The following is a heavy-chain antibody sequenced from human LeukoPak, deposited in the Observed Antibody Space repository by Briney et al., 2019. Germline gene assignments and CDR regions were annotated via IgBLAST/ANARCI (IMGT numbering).Heavy chain of an antibody. CDR3: ARAYPPYDILTGYYDY. V-gene: IGHV3-64*01. D-gene: IGHD3-9*01. CDR1: GFTFSSYA. J-gene: IGHJ4*02. CDR2: ISSNGGST. Sequence: GGSLRLSCAASGFTFSSYAMHWVRRAPGKGLEYVSAISSNGGSTYYANSVKGRFTISRDNSKNTLYLQMGSLRAEDMAGYYCARAYPPYDILTGYYDYWGQGTLVTVSS.